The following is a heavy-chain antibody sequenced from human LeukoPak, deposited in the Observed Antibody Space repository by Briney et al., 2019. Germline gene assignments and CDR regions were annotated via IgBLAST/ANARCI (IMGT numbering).Heavy chain of an antibody. V-gene: IGHV3-48*01. D-gene: IGHD3-22*01. CDR2: IGGTSSTI. Sequence: GGSLRLSCAASGFTFSSYTMNWVRQAPGKGLEWVSYIGGTSSTIYYADSVKGRFTISRDNAKNSLYLQMNSLRAEDTAVYYCARDHHRRLYDSQARDTFDIWGQGTMVTVSS. J-gene: IGHJ3*02. CDR3: ARDHHRRLYDSQARDTFDI. CDR1: GFTFSSYT.